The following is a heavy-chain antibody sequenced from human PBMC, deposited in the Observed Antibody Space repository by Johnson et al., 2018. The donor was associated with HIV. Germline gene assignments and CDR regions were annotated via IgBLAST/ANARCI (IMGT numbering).Heavy chain of an antibody. CDR3: ANGGIAARPGAFDI. CDR2: ISYDGSNK. Sequence: QVQLVESGGGVVQPGRSLRLSCAASGFTFSSYAMHWVRQAPGKGLEWVAVISYDGSNKYYADYVKGRFTISRDNSKNTLYLQMNSLRAEDTALYYCANGGIAARPGAFDIWGQGTMVTVSS. CDR1: GFTFSSYA. V-gene: IGHV3-30-3*01. D-gene: IGHD6-6*01. J-gene: IGHJ3*02.